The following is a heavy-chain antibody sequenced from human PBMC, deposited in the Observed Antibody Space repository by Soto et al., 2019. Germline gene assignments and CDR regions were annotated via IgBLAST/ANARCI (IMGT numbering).Heavy chain of an antibody. CDR2: IIPIFGTA. V-gene: IGHV1-69*13. D-gene: IGHD3-22*01. CDR3: ARVGVSYYYDSSGYVGDPFDI. CDR1: GGTFSSYA. J-gene: IGHJ3*02. Sequence: ASVKVSFKASGGTFSSYAISWVRQAPGQGLEWIGGIIPIFGTANYAQKFQGRVTITADESTSTAYMELSSLRSEDTAVYYCARVGVSYYYDSSGYVGDPFDIWGQGTMVTVS.